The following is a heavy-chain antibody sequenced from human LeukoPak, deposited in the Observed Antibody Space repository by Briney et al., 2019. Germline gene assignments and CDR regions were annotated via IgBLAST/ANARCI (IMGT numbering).Heavy chain of an antibody. D-gene: IGHD4-17*01. V-gene: IGHV3-21*01. CDR1: GFTFSTYS. J-gene: IGHJ4*02. CDR2: ISGSSDYI. CDR3: ARVKFGDYAVDY. Sequence: GGSLRLSCAASGFTFSTYSMIWVRQAPGKGLEWVSSISGSSDYIFYADSMKGRFTFSRDSAKKTLYLQMNSLRGDDTAVYYCARVKFGDYAVDYWGQGTLVTVSS.